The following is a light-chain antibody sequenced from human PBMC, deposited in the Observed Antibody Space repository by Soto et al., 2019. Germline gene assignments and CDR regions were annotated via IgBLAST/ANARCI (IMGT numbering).Light chain of an antibody. CDR1: QSLVSSDGNTY. Sequence: DVVMTQSPLSLPVTLGQPASISCRSSQSLVSSDGNTYLHWFQQRPGQSPRRLIYKVSNRDSGVPDRVSGSGSGTDFTLKISRVEAEDVGVYYCVQVTHWPYTFGEGTKLEIK. CDR3: VQVTHWPYT. V-gene: IGKV2-30*01. J-gene: IGKJ2*01. CDR2: KVS.